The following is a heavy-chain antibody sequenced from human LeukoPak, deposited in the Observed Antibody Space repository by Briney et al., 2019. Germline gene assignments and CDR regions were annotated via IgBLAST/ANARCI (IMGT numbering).Heavy chain of an antibody. CDR2: IYTSGST. V-gene: IGHV4-61*02. CDR3: AGEFAY. Sequence: PSQTLSLTCTVSGGSITSGIDYWTWIRHPAGKGLEWIGRIYTSGSTNYNPSLKSRVTISVDTSKNQFSLKPTSVTAADTAVYYCAGEFAYWGQGTLVSVSS. J-gene: IGHJ4*02. CDR1: GGSITSGIDY.